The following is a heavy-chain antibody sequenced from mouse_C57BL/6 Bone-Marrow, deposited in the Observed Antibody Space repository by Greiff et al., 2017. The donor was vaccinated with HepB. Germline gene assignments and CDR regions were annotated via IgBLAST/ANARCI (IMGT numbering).Heavy chain of an antibody. Sequence: EVQVVESGGGLVKPGGSLKLSCAASGFTFSDYGMHWVRQAPEKGLEWVAYISSGSSTIYYADTVKGRFTISRDNAKNTLFLQMTSLRSEDTAMYYCARSIYYYGSSLAWFAYWGQGTLVTVSA. CDR2: ISSGSSTI. J-gene: IGHJ3*01. D-gene: IGHD1-1*01. CDR3: ARSIYYYGSSLAWFAY. V-gene: IGHV5-17*01. CDR1: GFTFSDYG.